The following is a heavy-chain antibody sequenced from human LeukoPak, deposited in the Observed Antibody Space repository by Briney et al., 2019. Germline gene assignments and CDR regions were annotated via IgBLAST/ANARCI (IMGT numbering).Heavy chain of an antibody. V-gene: IGHV3-48*01. D-gene: IGHD3-22*01. Sequence: PGGSLRLSCVASRFTFSSYSMNWVRQAPGQGLEGVSYISSSSSTIYYADSVKGRFTISRDNAKNSLYLQMNSLRAEDTAVYYCARDLGAYYDSSGYIYWGQGTLVTVSS. J-gene: IGHJ4*02. CDR3: ARDLGAYYDSSGYIY. CDR2: ISSSSSTI. CDR1: RFTFSSYS.